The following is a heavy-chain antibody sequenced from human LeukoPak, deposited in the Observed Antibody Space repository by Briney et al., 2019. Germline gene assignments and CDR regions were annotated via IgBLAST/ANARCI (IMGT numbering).Heavy chain of an antibody. CDR1: GGSFSGYY. V-gene: IGHV4-34*01. Sequence: SETLSLICAVYGGSFSGYYWSWIRQPPGKGLEWIGEINHSGSTNYNPSLKSRVTISVDTSKNQFSLKLSSVTAADTAVYYCARGPPTFDYWGQGTLVTVSS. J-gene: IGHJ4*02. CDR3: ARGPPTFDY. CDR2: INHSGST.